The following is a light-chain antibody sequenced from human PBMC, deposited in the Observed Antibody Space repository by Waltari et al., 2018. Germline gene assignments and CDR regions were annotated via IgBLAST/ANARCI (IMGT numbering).Light chain of an antibody. Sequence: EIVLTQSPATLSLSPGESATLSCRASKPVNRFLAWYRQQPGQPPELLIYDVSNRATDIPARFSGGGSGTDFTLTINSLQPEDFAVYYCQQRRSWPLTFGGGTKVEIK. J-gene: IGKJ4*01. V-gene: IGKV3-11*01. CDR1: KPVNRF. CDR3: QQRRSWPLT. CDR2: DVS.